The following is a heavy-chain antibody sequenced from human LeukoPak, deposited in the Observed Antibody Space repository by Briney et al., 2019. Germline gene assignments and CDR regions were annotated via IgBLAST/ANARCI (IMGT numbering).Heavy chain of an antibody. D-gene: IGHD3-10*01. CDR3: ARAEWVGVSLWFGEPPPPTA. Sequence: SETLSLTCTVSGGSISSYYWSWIRQPAGKGLEWIGRIYTSGSTNYNPSLKSRVTMSVDTSKNQFSLKLSSVTAADTAVYYCARAEWVGVSLWFGEPPPPTAWGQGTLVTVSS. CDR2: IYTSGST. V-gene: IGHV4-4*07. CDR1: GGSISSYY. J-gene: IGHJ5*02.